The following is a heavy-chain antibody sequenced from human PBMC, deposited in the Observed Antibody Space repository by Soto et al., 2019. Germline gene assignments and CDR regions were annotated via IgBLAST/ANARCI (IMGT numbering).Heavy chain of an antibody. Sequence: SGGSLRLSCAASGFTFSSYGMHWVRQAPGKGLEWVAVISYDGSNKYYADSVKGRFTISRDNSKNTLYLQMNSLRAEDTAVYYCAKTGWNDDLGYYYMDVWGKGTTVTVSS. J-gene: IGHJ6*03. CDR1: GFTFSSYG. CDR3: AKTGWNDDLGYYYMDV. CDR2: ISYDGSNK. D-gene: IGHD1-1*01. V-gene: IGHV3-30*18.